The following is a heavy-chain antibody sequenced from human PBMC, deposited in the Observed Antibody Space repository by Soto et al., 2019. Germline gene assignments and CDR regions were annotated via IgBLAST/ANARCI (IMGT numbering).Heavy chain of an antibody. V-gene: IGHV4-39*01. CDR3: ARVPKTYCGGDCYSVDY. J-gene: IGHJ4*02. CDR1: GGSISSSSYY. CDR2: IYYSGST. D-gene: IGHD2-21*01. Sequence: SETLSLTCTVSGGSISSSSYYWGWIRQPPGKGLEWIGSIYYSGSTYYNPSLKSRVTISVDTSKNQFSLKLSSVTAADTAVYYCARVPKTYCGGDCYSVDYWGQGTLVTVSS.